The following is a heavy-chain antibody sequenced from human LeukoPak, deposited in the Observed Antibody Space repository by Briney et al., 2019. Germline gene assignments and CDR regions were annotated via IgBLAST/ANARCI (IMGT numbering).Heavy chain of an antibody. CDR2: ISAYNGNT. CDR3: ARGPYYYDSSGYSLDY. J-gene: IGHJ4*02. CDR1: GYTFTSYG. V-gene: IGHV1-18*01. Sequence: ASVKVSCKASGYTFTSYGISWVRQAPGQGLEWMGWISAYNGNTNYAQKLQGRVTMTTDTSTSTAYMELRSLRSDDTAVYYCARGPYYYDSSGYSLDYWGPGTLVTVSS. D-gene: IGHD3-22*01.